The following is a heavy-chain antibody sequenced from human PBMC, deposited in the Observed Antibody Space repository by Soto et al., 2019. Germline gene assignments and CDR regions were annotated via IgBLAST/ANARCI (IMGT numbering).Heavy chain of an antibody. V-gene: IGHV2-5*02. J-gene: IGHJ4*02. Sequence: QITLKESGPTLVKPTQTLTLTCTFSGFSLGTSGVSVGWVRQPPGRALEWLALIYWDDDKHYSPSLKSRLTISKDPSKNQVVLTLPNMDPVDTATYYCAHRTGYGALFDSWGQGTLVTVSS. CDR1: GFSLGTSGVS. CDR2: IYWDDDK. D-gene: IGHD4-17*01. CDR3: AHRTGYGALFDS.